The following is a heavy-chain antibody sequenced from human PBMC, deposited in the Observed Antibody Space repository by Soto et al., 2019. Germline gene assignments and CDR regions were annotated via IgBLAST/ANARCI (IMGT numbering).Heavy chain of an antibody. CDR3: ARDPSPNWSYGPYYFDY. D-gene: IGHD1-7*01. V-gene: IGHV3-21*01. J-gene: IGHJ4*02. CDR1: GFNFSDYS. Sequence: GGSLRLSCAVSGFNFSDYSMNWVRQAPGKGLEWVSSISRGGDYIYYVDSVKGRFTISRDNAKNSLYLQMNRLRDEDRALYYCARDPSPNWSYGPYYFDYWGQGTLVTV. CDR2: ISRGGDYI.